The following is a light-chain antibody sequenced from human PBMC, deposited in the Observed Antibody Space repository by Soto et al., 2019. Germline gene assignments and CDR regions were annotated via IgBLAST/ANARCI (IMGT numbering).Light chain of an antibody. V-gene: IGLV1-44*01. CDR2: SNN. Sequence: QSVLTQPPSASGPPGQRVTISCSGSSSNIGSNNVNWYQQLPGTAPKLLMYSNNQRPSGVPDRFSGSKSGTSASLAISRLQSEDEADYYCAAWDDSLNGLVFGGGTKLTVL. J-gene: IGLJ2*01. CDR3: AAWDDSLNGLV. CDR1: SSNIGSNN.